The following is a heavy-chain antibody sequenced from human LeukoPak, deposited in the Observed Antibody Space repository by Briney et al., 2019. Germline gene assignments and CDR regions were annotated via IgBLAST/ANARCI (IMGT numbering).Heavy chain of an antibody. J-gene: IGHJ5*02. CDR3: ARGGLRFLEWSSNWFDP. CDR2: INSDGSST. D-gene: IGHD3-3*01. Sequence: PGGSLRLSCAASGFTFSSYWVHWVRQAPGKGLVWVSRINSDGSSTSYADSVKGRFTISRDNAKNTLYLQMNSLRAEDTAVYYCARGGLRFLEWSSNWFDPWGQGTLVTVSS. V-gene: IGHV3-74*01. CDR1: GFTFSSYW.